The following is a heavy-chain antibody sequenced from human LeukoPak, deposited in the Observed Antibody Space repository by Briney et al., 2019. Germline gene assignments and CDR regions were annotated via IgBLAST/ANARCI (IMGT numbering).Heavy chain of an antibody. J-gene: IGHJ3*02. CDR1: GFTFSSYA. V-gene: IGHV3-23*01. Sequence: GGSLRLSCAASGFTFSSYAMSWVRQAPGKGLEWVSAISGSGGSTYYADSVKGRFTISRDNAKNTLYLQMNSLRAEDTAVYYCAREAPVWFGESPHAFDIWGQGTMVTVSS. D-gene: IGHD3-10*01. CDR2: ISGSGGST. CDR3: AREAPVWFGESPHAFDI.